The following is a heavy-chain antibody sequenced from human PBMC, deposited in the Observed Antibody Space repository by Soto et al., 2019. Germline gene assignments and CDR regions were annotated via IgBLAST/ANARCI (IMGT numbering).Heavy chain of an antibody. Sequence: GGALISCKGSGYSFTRYWIGGVRQMPGKGLEWMGIIYPGDSDTRYSPSFQGQVTISADKSISTAYLHWSSLKASDTAMYYCATPYSSGWYQHDVFDIWGQGTMVTVSS. J-gene: IGHJ3*02. CDR2: IYPGDSDT. CDR1: GYSFTRYW. D-gene: IGHD6-19*01. V-gene: IGHV5-51*01. CDR3: ATPYSSGWYQHDVFDI.